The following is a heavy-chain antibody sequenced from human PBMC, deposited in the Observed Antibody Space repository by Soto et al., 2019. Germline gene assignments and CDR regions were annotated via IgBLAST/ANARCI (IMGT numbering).Heavy chain of an antibody. Sequence: QVQLVQSGAEVKKPGSSVKVSCKASGGTFSSYTISWVRQAPGQGLEWMGRIIPILGIANYAQKFQGRVTITADKSTSTAYMELSSLRSEDTAVYYCASLSYCDSSGYLADYWGQGTLVTVSS. V-gene: IGHV1-69*02. CDR1: GGTFSSYT. J-gene: IGHJ4*02. CDR2: IIPILGIA. D-gene: IGHD3-22*01. CDR3: ASLSYCDSSGYLADY.